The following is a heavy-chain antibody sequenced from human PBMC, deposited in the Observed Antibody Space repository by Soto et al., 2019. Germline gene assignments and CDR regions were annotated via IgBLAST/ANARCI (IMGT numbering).Heavy chain of an antibody. CDR1: GYTFTSYA. CDR2: INAGNGNT. J-gene: IGHJ6*03. D-gene: IGHD2-2*01. CDR3: ARVQSLQGYCSSTSCRAPYYYYMDV. V-gene: IGHV1-3*01. Sequence: GASVKVSCKASGYTFTSYAMHWVRQAPGQRLEWMGWINAGNGNTKYSQKFQGRVTITRDTSASTAYMELSSLRSEDTAVYYCARVQSLQGYCSSTSCRAPYYYYMDVWGKGTTVTVSS.